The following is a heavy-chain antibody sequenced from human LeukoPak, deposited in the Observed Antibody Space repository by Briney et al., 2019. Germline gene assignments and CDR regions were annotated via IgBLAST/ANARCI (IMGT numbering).Heavy chain of an antibody. J-gene: IGHJ6*03. CDR1: GFTFSSYW. CDR3: ATRKCSISACRASSYRCMDD. CDR2: IKEDGGET. V-gene: IGHV3-7*01. D-gene: IGHD2-2*01. Sequence: GGSLRLSCETSGFTFSSYWMTWVRQAPGKGLEWVANIKEDGGETYYVGSVKGRFTVSRDNAKNSLYLQMNSLRVEDTAIYYCATRKCSISACRASSYRCMDDWGKGTTVTVSS.